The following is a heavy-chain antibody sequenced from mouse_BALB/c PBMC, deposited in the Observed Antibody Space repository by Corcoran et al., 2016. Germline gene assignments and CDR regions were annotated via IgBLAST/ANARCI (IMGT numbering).Heavy chain of an antibody. Sequence: EVQLQQSGPELVKPGASMKISCKASGYSFTGYTMNWVKQSQGKNLERIGLINPYNGGTSYNQKFKGKATLTVDQSSSTAYMELLSLTSEDSAVYYWARAYYYGSSYDAMDYWGQGTSVTVSS. CDR1: GYSFTGYT. V-gene: IGHV1-26*01. D-gene: IGHD1-1*01. CDR2: INPYNGGT. J-gene: IGHJ4*01. CDR3: ARAYYYGSSYDAMDY.